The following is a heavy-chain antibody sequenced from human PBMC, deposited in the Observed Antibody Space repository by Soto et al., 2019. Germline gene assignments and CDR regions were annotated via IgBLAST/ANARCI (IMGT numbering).Heavy chain of an antibody. CDR1: GFTFSDYY. Sequence: QVQLVESGGGLVKPGGSLRLSCAASGFTFSDYYMSWIRQAPGKGLEWVSYISNSGSRTFYADSVEGRFTFSRDNAKNPLNLQWESWGSGKTPVFSLADSNRGIGKVFIFWGKG. CDR2: ISNSGSRT. V-gene: IGHV3-11*01. CDR3: ADSNRGIGKVFIF. D-gene: IGHD7-27*01. J-gene: IGHJ6*03.